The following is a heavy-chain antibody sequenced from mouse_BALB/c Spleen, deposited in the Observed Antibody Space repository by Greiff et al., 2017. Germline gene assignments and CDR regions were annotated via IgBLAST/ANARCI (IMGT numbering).Heavy chain of an antibody. CDR3: ARWDYFDY. CDR1: GYTFTSYT. CDR2: INPSSGYT. V-gene: IGHV1-4*02. Sequence: QVQLKQSAAELARPGASVKMSCKASGYTFTSYTMHWVKQRPGQGLEWIGYINPSSGYTEYNQKFKDKTTLTADKSSSTAYMQLSSLTSEDSAVYYCARWDYFDYWGQGTTLTVSS. J-gene: IGHJ2*01.